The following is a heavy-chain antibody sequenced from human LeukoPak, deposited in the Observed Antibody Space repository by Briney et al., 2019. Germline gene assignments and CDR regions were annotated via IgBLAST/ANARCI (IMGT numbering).Heavy chain of an antibody. Sequence: PAASVKVSCTASGYTFTSYGISLVRQAAGQGLEWMGWISAYNGNTNYAQKLQGRVTMTTDTSTSTAYMELRSLRSDDTAVYYCARDVSNYDYDSSGYYAFDIWGQGTMVTVSS. J-gene: IGHJ3*02. D-gene: IGHD3-22*01. CDR1: GYTFTSYG. V-gene: IGHV1-18*01. CDR2: ISAYNGNT. CDR3: ARDVSNYDYDSSGYYAFDI.